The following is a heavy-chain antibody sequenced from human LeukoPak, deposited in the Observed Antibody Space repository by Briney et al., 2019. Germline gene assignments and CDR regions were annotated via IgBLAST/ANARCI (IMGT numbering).Heavy chain of an antibody. J-gene: IGHJ4*02. CDR3: ARGYYYDVLGY. CDR1: GGSFSGYY. D-gene: IGHD3-22*01. CDR2: INHSGST. Sequence: SETLSLTCAVYGGSFSGYYRSWIRQPPGKGLEWIGEINHSGSTNYNPSLKSRVTISVDTSKNQFSLKLSSVTAADTAVYYCARGYYYDVLGYWGQGTLVTVSS. V-gene: IGHV4-34*01.